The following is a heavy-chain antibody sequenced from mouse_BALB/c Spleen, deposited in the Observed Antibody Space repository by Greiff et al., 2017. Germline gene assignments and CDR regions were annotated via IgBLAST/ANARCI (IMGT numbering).Heavy chain of an antibody. D-gene: IGHD2-14*01. V-gene: IGHV1-69*01. J-gene: IGHJ2*01. CDR2: IDNSDSYT. CDR1: GYTFTDYW. CDR3: ARGEYDDEYFDY. Sequence: QVQLQQPGAELVMPGASVKMSCKASGYTFTDYWMHWVKQRPGQGLEWIGAIDNSDSYTSYNQKFKGKATLTVDESSSTAYMQLSSLTSEDSAVYYCARGEYDDEYFDYWGQGTTLTVSS.